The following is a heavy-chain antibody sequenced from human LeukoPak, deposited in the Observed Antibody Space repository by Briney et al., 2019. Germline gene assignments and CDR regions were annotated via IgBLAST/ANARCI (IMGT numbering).Heavy chain of an antibody. CDR2: MNQAGNEK. J-gene: IGHJ3*02. CDR3: ACPRGWHGYGAYDI. Sequence: GGSLRLSRAASGFAFSSYWMSWISQAPGKGLEWVANMNQAGNEKYYVDSVEGRFTISRDNAKSSLYLQMNSLRAEDTAVYYCACPRGWHGYGAYDIWGQGTMVTVSS. V-gene: IGHV3-7*05. CDR1: GFAFSSYW. D-gene: IGHD6-19*01.